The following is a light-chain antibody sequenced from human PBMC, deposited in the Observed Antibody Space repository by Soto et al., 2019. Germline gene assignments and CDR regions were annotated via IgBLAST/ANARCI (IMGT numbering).Light chain of an antibody. J-gene: IGKJ1*01. CDR3: QQYGSSPRT. CDR2: GAS. CDR1: QSIISSY. Sequence: ETVLTQSPGTLSLSPGERATLSCRASQSIISSYLAWYQQKPGQAPRLLIYGASSRATGIPDRFSGSGSGTDLTLTINRMEPEDFAVYYCQQYGSSPRTFGQGTKVEIK. V-gene: IGKV3-20*01.